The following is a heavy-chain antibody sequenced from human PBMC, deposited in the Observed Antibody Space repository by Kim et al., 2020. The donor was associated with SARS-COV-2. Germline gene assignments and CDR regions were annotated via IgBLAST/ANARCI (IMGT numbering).Heavy chain of an antibody. V-gene: IGHV3-15*01. J-gene: IGHJ4*02. CDR1: GFTFSNAW. CDR2: IKSKTDGGTT. CDR3: TTPSGDCGGDCYEFDY. Sequence: GGSLRLSCAASGFTFSNAWMSWVRQAPGKGLEWVGRIKSKTDGGTTDYAAPVKGRFTISRDDSKNTLYLQMNSLKTEDTAVYYCTTPSGDCGGDCYEFDYWGQGTLVTVSS. D-gene: IGHD2-21*02.